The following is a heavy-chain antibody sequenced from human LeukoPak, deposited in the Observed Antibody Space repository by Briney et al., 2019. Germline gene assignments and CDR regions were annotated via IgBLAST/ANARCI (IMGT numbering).Heavy chain of an antibody. D-gene: IGHD3-10*01. CDR1: GGSISSYY. CDR3: ARCAGPYYGSGSYTFDY. Sequence: SETLSLTCTVSGGSISSYYWGWIRQPPGKGLEWIGTIYYSGSTYYNPSLKSRVTISVDTSKNQFSLKLSSVTAADTAVYYCARCAGPYYGSGSYTFDYWGQGTLVTVSS. V-gene: IGHV4-39*07. J-gene: IGHJ4*02. CDR2: IYYSGST.